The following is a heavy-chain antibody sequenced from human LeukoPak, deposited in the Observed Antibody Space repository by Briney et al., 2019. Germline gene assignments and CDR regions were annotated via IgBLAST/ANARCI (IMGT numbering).Heavy chain of an antibody. CDR2: INHSGST. J-gene: IGHJ4*02. CDR1: GGSISSSSYY. D-gene: IGHD3-10*01. CDR3: ARGVGRGSGIDY. Sequence: SETLSLTCTVSGGSISSSSYYWGWIRQPPGKGLEWIGEINHSGSTNYNPSLKSRVTISVDTSKNQFSLKLSSVTAADTAVYYCARGVGRGSGIDYWGQGTLVTVSS. V-gene: IGHV4-39*07.